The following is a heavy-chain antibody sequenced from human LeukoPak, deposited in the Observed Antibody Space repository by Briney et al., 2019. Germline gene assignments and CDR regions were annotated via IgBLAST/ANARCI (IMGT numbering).Heavy chain of an antibody. V-gene: IGHV3-73*01. Sequence: GSLRLSCAASGFTFSGSAMHWVRQASGKGLEWVGRIRSKANSYATAYAASVKGRFTISRDDSKNTAYLQMNSLKTEDTAVYYCTRLAAYSRAASDFDYWGQGTLVTVSS. J-gene: IGHJ4*02. CDR1: GFTFSGSA. CDR3: TRLAAYSRAASDFDY. CDR2: IRSKANSYAT. D-gene: IGHD6-13*01.